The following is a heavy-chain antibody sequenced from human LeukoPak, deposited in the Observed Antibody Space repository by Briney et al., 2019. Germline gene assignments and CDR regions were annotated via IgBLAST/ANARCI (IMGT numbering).Heavy chain of an antibody. D-gene: IGHD2-2*02. CDR3: ARRYTNSWFFDY. Sequence: SETLSLTCTVSGGSISSYYWSWIRQPPGKGLEWLGYIYYTGNSNYNPSLGSRVTMSLDTSTNQFSLRLGSVTAADTAVYYCARRYTNSWFFDYWGQGALVTVSS. J-gene: IGHJ4*02. CDR1: GGSISSYY. V-gene: IGHV4-59*08. CDR2: IYYTGNS.